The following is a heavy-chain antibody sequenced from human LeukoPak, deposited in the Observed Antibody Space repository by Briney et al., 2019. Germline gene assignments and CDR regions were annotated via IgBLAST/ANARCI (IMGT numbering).Heavy chain of an antibody. D-gene: IGHD6-19*01. J-gene: IGHJ4*02. CDR2: ISGSGGST. CDR1: GFTLSSYA. Sequence: GGSLRLSCAASGFTLSSYAMSWVRRAPGKGLEWVSAISGSGGSTYYADSVKGRFTISRDNSKNTLYLQMNSLRAEDTAVYYCAKGLVAVAGEFDYWGQGTLVTVSS. CDR3: AKGLVAVAGEFDY. V-gene: IGHV3-23*01.